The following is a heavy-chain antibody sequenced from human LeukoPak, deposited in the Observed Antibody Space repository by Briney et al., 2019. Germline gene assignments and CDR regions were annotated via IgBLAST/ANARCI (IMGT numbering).Heavy chain of an antibody. D-gene: IGHD3-22*01. V-gene: IGHV3-23*01. J-gene: IGHJ4*02. Sequence: PGRSLRLSXAASGFTLTSYAMSWVRQAPGNGLEWVSAFSGSGGSTYYADSVPGRFTISRDNSKNTLYLQMNSLRAEDTAVYYCAKSHYYDSSGYVDYWGQGNLVTVSS. CDR2: FSGSGGST. CDR3: AKSHYYDSSGYVDY. CDR1: GFTLTSYA.